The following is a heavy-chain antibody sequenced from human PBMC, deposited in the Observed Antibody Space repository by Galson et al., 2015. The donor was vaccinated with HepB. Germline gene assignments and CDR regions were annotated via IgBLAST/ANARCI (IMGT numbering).Heavy chain of an antibody. D-gene: IGHD2-8*01. V-gene: IGHV3-43D*04. CDR2: ISWDGGST. CDR3: AKGTAGGDCTNGVCSSPFDP. CDR1: GFTFDDYV. Sequence: LRLSCAASGFTFDDYVMHWVRQAPGKGLEWVSLISWDGGSTYYADSVKGRFTISRDNSKNSLYLQMNSLRAEDTALYYCAKGTAGGDCTNGVCSSPFDPWGQGTLVTVSS. J-gene: IGHJ5*02.